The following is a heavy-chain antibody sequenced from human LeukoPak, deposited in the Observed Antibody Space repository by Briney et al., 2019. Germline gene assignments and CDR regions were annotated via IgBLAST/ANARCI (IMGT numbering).Heavy chain of an antibody. CDR1: GYTLTELS. Sequence: GASVKVSRKVSGYTLTELSMHWVRQAPGKGLEWMGGFDPEDGETIYAQKFQGRVTMTTDTSTSTAYMELRSLRSDDTAVYYCARSDYGDYVGAFDIWGQGTMVTVSS. D-gene: IGHD4-17*01. V-gene: IGHV1-24*01. J-gene: IGHJ3*02. CDR2: FDPEDGET. CDR3: ARSDYGDYVGAFDI.